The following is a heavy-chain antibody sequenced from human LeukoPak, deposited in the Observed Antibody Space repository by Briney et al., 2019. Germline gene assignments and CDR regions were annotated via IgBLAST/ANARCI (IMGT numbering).Heavy chain of an antibody. CDR2: FDPEDGET. J-gene: IGHJ5*02. D-gene: IGHD6-19*01. Sequence: ASVKVSCKVSGYTLTELSMHWVRQAPGKGLEWMGSFDPEDGETIYAQEFQGRVTMTEDTSTDTAYMELSSLRSDDTAMYYCAIYIAVAATGWFDPWGPGTLVTVSS. CDR1: GYTLTELS. V-gene: IGHV1-24*01. CDR3: AIYIAVAATGWFDP.